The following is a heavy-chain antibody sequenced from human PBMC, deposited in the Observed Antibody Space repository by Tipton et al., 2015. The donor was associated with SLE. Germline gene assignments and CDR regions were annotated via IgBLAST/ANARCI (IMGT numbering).Heavy chain of an antibody. CDR1: GFTFSSYS. Sequence: SLRLSCAASGFTFSSYSMNWVRQAPGKGLEWVSSISSSSSYIYYADSVKGRFTISRDNAKNSLYLQMNRLRAEGTSVYYCARDLTPRLIPGWDFDYGGQRTLVTVSS. D-gene: IGHD1-14*01. CDR3: ARDLTPRLIPGWDFDY. V-gene: IGHV3-21*01. J-gene: IGHJ4*02. CDR2: ISSSSSYI.